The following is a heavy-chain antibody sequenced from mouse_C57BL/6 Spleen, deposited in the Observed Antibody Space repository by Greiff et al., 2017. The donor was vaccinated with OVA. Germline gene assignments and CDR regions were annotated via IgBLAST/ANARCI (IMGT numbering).Heavy chain of an antibody. J-gene: IGHJ3*01. CDR2: IDPETGGT. V-gene: IGHV1-15*01. CDR1: GYTFTDYE. D-gene: IGHD2-12*01. Sequence: QVHVKQSGAELVRPGASVTLSCKASGYTFTDYEMHWVKQTPVHGLEWIGAIDPETGGTAYNQKFKGKAILTADKSSSTAYMELRSLTSEDSAVYYCTRAYSAWFAYWGQGTLVTVSA. CDR3: TRAYSAWFAY.